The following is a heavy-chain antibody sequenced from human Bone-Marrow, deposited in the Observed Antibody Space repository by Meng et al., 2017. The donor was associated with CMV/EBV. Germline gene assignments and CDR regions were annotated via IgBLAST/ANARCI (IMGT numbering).Heavy chain of an antibody. CDR1: GFMFRDYY. J-gene: IGHJ3*02. D-gene: IGHD2-2*01. Sequence: GESLKISCAASGFMFRDYYMSWVRQAPGKGLEWVANIKQEGSEKYYVDSVRGRFTVSRDNAKNSLYLQMNSLRAEDTAVYYCATSQIFGQMLSPWEAFDIWGQGTLVTVSS. V-gene: IGHV3-7*01. CDR3: ATSQIFGQMLSPWEAFDI. CDR2: IKQEGSEK.